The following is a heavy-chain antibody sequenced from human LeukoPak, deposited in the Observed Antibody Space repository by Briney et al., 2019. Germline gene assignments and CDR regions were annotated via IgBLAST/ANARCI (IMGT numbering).Heavy chain of an antibody. CDR1: GGTFSSYA. CDR3: ARDRRDYGDYDPYYYYMDV. V-gene: IGHV1-69*06. Sequence: ASVKVSCKASGGTFSSYAISWVRQAPGQGLEWMGGIIPIFGTANYAQKFQGRVTITADKSTSTAYMELSSLRSEDTAVYYCARDRRDYGDYDPYYYYMDVWGKGTTVTISS. J-gene: IGHJ6*03. D-gene: IGHD4-17*01. CDR2: IIPIFGTA.